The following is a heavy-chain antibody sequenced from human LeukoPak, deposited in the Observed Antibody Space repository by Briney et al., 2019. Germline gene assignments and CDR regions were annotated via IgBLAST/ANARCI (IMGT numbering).Heavy chain of an antibody. D-gene: IGHD2-15*01. Sequence: PGGSLRLSCAASGFTFSSYAMHWVRQAPGKGLEWVAVISYDGSNKYYADSVKGRFTISRDNSKNTLYLQMNSLRAEDTAVYYCARSGSSPLFYYGMDVWGQGTTVTVSS. CDR1: GFTFSSYA. V-gene: IGHV3-30-3*01. CDR2: ISYDGSNK. J-gene: IGHJ6*02. CDR3: ARSGSSPLFYYGMDV.